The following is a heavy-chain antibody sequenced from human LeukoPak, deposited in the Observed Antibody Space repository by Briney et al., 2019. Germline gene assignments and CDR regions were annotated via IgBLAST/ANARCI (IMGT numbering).Heavy chain of an antibody. V-gene: IGHV4-30-4*01. J-gene: IGHJ4*02. Sequence: SETLSLTCTVSGGSISSGDYYWSWIRQPPGKGLEWIGCVYYSGSTHYNPSLKSRVTISLDTSKNQFSLKLSSVTAADTAVYYCARDWTYCFDYWGQGTLVTVSS. CDR2: VYYSGST. D-gene: IGHD1-1*01. CDR1: GGSISSGDYY. CDR3: ARDWTYCFDY.